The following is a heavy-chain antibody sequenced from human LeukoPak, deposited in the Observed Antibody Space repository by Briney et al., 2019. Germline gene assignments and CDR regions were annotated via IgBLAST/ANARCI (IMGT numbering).Heavy chain of an antibody. J-gene: IGHJ4*02. CDR2: INPNSGGT. CDR3: ARAIAARRSHFDY. V-gene: IGHV1-2*02. CDR1: GYTFTGYY. Sequence: ASVKVSCKASGYTFTGYYMHWVRQAPGQGLEWMGWINPNSGGTNYAQKFQGRVTMTRDTSISTAYMELSRLRSDDTAVYYCARAIAARRSHFDYWGQGTLVTVS. D-gene: IGHD6-6*01.